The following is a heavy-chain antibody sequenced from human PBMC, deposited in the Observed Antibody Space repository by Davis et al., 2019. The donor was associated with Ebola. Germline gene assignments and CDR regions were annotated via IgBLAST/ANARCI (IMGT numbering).Heavy chain of an antibody. J-gene: IGHJ3*01. CDR2: MNPKSGNT. Sequence: ASVKVSCKTSGNTFSNYDINWVRQATGQGLEWMGWMNPKSGNTGYVQKFQGRVTITRDSSLSTVYMELSSLRSEDTAVYYCARGCSSDRCFMGAFDVWGQGTTVTVSS. CDR3: ARGCSSDRCFMGAFDV. D-gene: IGHD6-19*01. V-gene: IGHV1-8*01. CDR1: GNTFSNYD.